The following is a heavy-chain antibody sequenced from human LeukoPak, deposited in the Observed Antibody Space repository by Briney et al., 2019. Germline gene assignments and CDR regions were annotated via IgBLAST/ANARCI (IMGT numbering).Heavy chain of an antibody. D-gene: IGHD3-16*02. CDR2: ISYDGSNK. Sequence: PRRSLRLSCAASGFTFSSYGMHWVRQAPGKGLEWVAVISYDGSNKYYADSVKGRFTISRDNSKNTLYLQMNSLRAEDTAVYYCAKGDYVWGSYPPDYWGQGTLVTVSS. CDR1: GFTFSSYG. CDR3: AKGDYVWGSYPPDY. J-gene: IGHJ4*02. V-gene: IGHV3-30*18.